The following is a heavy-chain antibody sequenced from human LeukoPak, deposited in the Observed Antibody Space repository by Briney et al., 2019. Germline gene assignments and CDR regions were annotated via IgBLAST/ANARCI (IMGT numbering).Heavy chain of an antibody. V-gene: IGHV3-11*04. CDR2: ISSSGSSI. CDR1: GFTFSDDY. D-gene: IGHD6-13*01. Sequence: MSGESLRLSCAASGFTFSDDYMSWLRQGPGKGLEGVSYISSSGSSIYYGDSVKGRFTISRDNAKNSLYLQMNSLRADDTAMYYCARLKYTSSWHYFFDDWGQGTLVTVSS. J-gene: IGHJ4*02. CDR3: ARLKYTSSWHYFFDD.